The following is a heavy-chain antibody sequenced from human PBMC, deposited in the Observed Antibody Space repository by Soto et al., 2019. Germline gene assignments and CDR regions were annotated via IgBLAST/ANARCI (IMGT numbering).Heavy chain of an antibody. J-gene: IGHJ5*02. Sequence: GGSLRLSCAASGFTFSSYAMHWVRQAPGKGLEWVAVISYDGSNKYYADSVKGRFTISRDNAKNSLYLQMNSLRDEDTAVYYCARDARNWNYPGPWGQGTLVTVSS. CDR3: ARDARNWNYPGP. CDR2: ISYDGSNK. V-gene: IGHV3-30-3*01. CDR1: GFTFSSYA. D-gene: IGHD1-7*01.